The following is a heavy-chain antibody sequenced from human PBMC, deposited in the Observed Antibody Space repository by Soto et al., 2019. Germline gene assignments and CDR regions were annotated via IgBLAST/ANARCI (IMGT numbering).Heavy chain of an antibody. V-gene: IGHV3-33*01. J-gene: IGHJ6*02. CDR3: ARGVESTRNAMDV. D-gene: IGHD2-15*01. CDR1: GFTFSSYG. Sequence: GGSLRLSCAASGFTFSSYGMHWVRQAPGKGLEWVAVIWYDGSNKYYADSVKGRFTISRDNSKNTLYLQMNSLRAEDTAVYYCARGVESTRNAMDVWGQGTTVTVTS. CDR2: IWYDGSNK.